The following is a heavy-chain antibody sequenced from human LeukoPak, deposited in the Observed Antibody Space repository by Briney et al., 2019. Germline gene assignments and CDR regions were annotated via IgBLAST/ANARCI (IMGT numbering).Heavy chain of an antibody. D-gene: IGHD6-13*01. CDR1: GFTVSSNY. CDR2: IRSKAYGGTT. J-gene: IGHJ4*02. CDR3: TTDPQSSSWTVPAV. Sequence: GGSLRLSCAASGFTVSSNYMSWVRQAPGKGLEWVGFIRSKAYGGTTEYAASVKGRFTISRDDSKNTLYLQMNSLKTEDTAVYYCTTDPQSSSWTVPAVGGQGTLVTVSS. V-gene: IGHV3-15*01.